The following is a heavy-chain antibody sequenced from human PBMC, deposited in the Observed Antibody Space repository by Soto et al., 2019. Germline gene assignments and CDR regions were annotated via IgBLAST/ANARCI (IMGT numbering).Heavy chain of an antibody. J-gene: IGHJ6*02. D-gene: IGHD6-19*01. CDR1: GGTFSSYA. V-gene: IGHV1-69*13. CDR3: AKSQSIAVAGTDGMDV. Sequence: ASVKVSCKASGGTFSSYAISWVRQAPGQGLEWMGGIIPIFGTANYAQKFQGRVTITADESTSTAYMELSSLRSEDTAVYYCAKSQSIAVAGTDGMDVWGQGTTVTVSS. CDR2: IIPIFGTA.